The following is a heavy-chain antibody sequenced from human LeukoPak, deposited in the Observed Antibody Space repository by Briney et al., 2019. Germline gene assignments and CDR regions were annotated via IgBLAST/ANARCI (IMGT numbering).Heavy chain of an antibody. D-gene: IGHD6-19*01. J-gene: IGHJ4*02. V-gene: IGHV1-18*01. CDR2: ISAYNGNT. Sequence: ASVKVSCKASGYTFTSYGISWVRQAPGQGLEWMGWISAYNGNTNYARKLQGRVTMTTDTSTSTAYMELRSLRSDDTAVYYCARIRSWQWLVLDFDYWGQGTLVTVSS. CDR3: ARIRSWQWLVLDFDY. CDR1: GYTFTSYG.